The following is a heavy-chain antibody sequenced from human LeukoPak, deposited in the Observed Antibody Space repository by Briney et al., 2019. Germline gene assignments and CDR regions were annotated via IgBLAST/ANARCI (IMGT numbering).Heavy chain of an antibody. V-gene: IGHV1-8*01. CDR2: MNPNSGNT. J-gene: IGHJ6*02. Sequence: ASVKVSCKASGYTFTSYEINWVRQATGQGLEWMGWMNPNSGNTGYAQKFQGRVTMTRNTSISAACMELSSLRSEDTAVYYCARGPRGEWLADGKYYYYGMDVWGQGTTVTVSS. CDR1: GYTFTSYE. CDR3: ARGPRGEWLADGKYYYYGMDV. D-gene: IGHD6-19*01.